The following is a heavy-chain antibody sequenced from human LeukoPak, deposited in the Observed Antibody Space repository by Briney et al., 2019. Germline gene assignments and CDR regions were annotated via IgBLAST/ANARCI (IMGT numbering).Heavy chain of an antibody. D-gene: IGHD2-15*01. V-gene: IGHV3-33*01. CDR2: ILYNGSNK. CDR3: ARAGGYCSGGSCYRGYSWFDP. J-gene: IGHJ5*02. Sequence: GGSLRLSCAASGFTFSSSGMHWVRQAPGKGLEWLAVILYNGSNKYYADSVKGRFTISRDNSKNTLHLQMNSLRVEDTAVYYCARAGGYCSGGSCYRGYSWFDPWGQGTLVSVSS. CDR1: GFTFSSSG.